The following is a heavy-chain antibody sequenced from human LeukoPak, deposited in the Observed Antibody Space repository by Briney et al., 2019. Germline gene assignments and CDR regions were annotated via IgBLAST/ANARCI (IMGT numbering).Heavy chain of an antibody. CDR2: ISSSSSYT. CDR1: GFTFSDYY. CDR3: ARDSYYYGSGSYRPGDY. D-gene: IGHD3-10*01. J-gene: IGHJ4*02. V-gene: IGHV3-11*06. Sequence: PGGSLRLSCAASGFTFSDYYMSWIRQAPGKGLEWVSYISSSSSYTNYADSVKGRFTISRDNAKNSLYLQMNSLRDEDTAVYYCARDSYYYGSGSYRPGDYWGQGTLVTVSS.